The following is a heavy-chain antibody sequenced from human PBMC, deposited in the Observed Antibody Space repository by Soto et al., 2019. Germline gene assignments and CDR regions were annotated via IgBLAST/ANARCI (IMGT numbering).Heavy chain of an antibody. V-gene: IGHV4-59*01. CDR3: ARVELGCSGGSCYYYYGMDV. CDR2: IYYSGST. CDR1: GGSISSYY. Sequence: SETLSLTCTVSGGSISSYYWSWIRQPPGKGLEWIGYIYYSGSTNYNPSLKSRVTISVDTSKNQFSLKLSSVTAADTAVYYCARVELGCSGGSCYYYYGMDVWGQGTTVTVSS. J-gene: IGHJ6*02. D-gene: IGHD2-15*01.